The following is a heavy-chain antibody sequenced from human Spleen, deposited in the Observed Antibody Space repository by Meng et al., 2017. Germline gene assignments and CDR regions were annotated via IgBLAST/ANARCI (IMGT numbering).Heavy chain of an antibody. CDR3: ARVAAGDYADY. CDR1: GGSISSSSNY. V-gene: IGHV4-39*07. J-gene: IGHJ4*02. D-gene: IGHD4-17*01. CDR2: VYYSGRT. Sequence: LRLSCTVSGGSISSSSNYWGWLRQPPGNGLEWIGRVYYSGRTCYNPSLKSRVTISVDTSKNQFSLKLSSVTAADTAIYYCARVAAGDYADYWGQGTLVTVSS.